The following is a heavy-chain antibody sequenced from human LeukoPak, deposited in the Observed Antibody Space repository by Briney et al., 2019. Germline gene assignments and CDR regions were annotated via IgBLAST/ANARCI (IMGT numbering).Heavy chain of an antibody. CDR3: ARGGPYSSGQYYFDY. D-gene: IGHD6-19*01. CDR2: IYYSGTT. Sequence: PSETLSLTCNVSGDSISAYYWNWIRQSPGKGLEWIGYIYYSGTTRYNPSLKSRVTMSVDPSKNHFSLKLNSVTAADTAVYYCARGGPYSSGQYYFDYWGQGTLVTVSS. J-gene: IGHJ4*02. CDR1: GDSISAYY. V-gene: IGHV4-59*12.